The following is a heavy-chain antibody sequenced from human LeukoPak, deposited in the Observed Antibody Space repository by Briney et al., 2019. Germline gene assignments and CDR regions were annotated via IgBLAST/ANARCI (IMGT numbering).Heavy chain of an antibody. J-gene: IGHJ4*02. Sequence: GGSLRLSCAASGFTFSDYYMSWIRQAPGKGLEWVSYISSSGGTIYFADSVKDRFTISRDNAKNSLDLQMNSLRAEDTAMYYCARAAVVTSPFDYWGQGTLVTVSS. CDR2: ISSSGGTI. CDR3: ARAAVVTSPFDY. V-gene: IGHV3-11*01. D-gene: IGHD4-23*01. CDR1: GFTFSDYY.